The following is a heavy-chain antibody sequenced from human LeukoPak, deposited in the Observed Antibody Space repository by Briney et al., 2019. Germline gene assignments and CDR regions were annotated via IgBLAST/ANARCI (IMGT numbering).Heavy chain of an antibody. V-gene: IGHV3-66*01. J-gene: IGHJ6*02. CDR2: ISGGGDT. CDR3: AGRGSGYYYGMNV. CDR1: GFTVSSTY. Sequence: PGGSLRLSCAPSGFTVSSTYMSGVRQAPGKGLEWVSIISGGGDTFYAGSVKGRFTISRDISKNTLYLQMNDLRGEDTAVYYCAGRGSGYYYGMNVWGQGTTVTVSS. D-gene: IGHD3-10*01.